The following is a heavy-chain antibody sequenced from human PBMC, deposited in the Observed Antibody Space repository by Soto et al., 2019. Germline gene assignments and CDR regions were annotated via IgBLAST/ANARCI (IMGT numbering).Heavy chain of an antibody. Sequence: SETLSLTCTVSGGSISSYYWSWIRQPAVKGLEWIGLIYTSGSTNYNPSLKSRVTMSVDTSKNQFSLKLSSVTAADTAVYYCASTTAMARGYFDYWGQGTLVTVSS. V-gene: IGHV4-4*07. CDR2: IYTSGST. D-gene: IGHD5-18*01. CDR3: ASTTAMARGYFDY. CDR1: GGSISSYY. J-gene: IGHJ4*02.